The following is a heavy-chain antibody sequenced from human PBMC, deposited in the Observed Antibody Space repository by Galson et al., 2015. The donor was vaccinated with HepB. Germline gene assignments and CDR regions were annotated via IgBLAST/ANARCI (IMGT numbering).Heavy chain of an antibody. CDR2: IFTGGGT. J-gene: IGHJ4*02. D-gene: IGHD1-1*01. Sequence: SLRLSCAASGFTISSYEMSWVRLAPGKGLEWVSTIFTGGGTAYSDSVKGRFTISRDNSKNTLYLQMNSLRAEDTAVYYCAQDGWKGRGDYWGQGTLVTVSS. CDR1: GFTISSYE. CDR3: AQDGWKGRGDY. V-gene: IGHV3-23*01.